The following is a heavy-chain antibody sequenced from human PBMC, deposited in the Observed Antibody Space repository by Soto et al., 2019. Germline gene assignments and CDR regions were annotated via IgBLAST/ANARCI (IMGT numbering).Heavy chain of an antibody. J-gene: IGHJ4*02. CDR3: ANQRGGYDRDFDY. Sequence: GGSLRLSCAASGFTVTSNYMSWVRQAPGKGPEWVSVIYSDGSTYYADSVKGRFTISRDNSKNTLYLQMNSLRAEDTAVYYCANQRGGYDRDFDYWGQGTLVTVSS. D-gene: IGHD5-12*01. CDR1: GFTVTSNY. CDR2: IYSDGST. V-gene: IGHV3-66*01.